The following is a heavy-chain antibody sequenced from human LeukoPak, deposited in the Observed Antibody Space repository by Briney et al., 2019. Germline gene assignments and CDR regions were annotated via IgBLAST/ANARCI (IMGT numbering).Heavy chain of an antibody. CDR2: INHSGST. J-gene: IGHJ6*02. CDR1: GGSFSGYY. D-gene: IGHD3-10*01. V-gene: IGHV4-34*01. CDR3: SRKMETMVRGVIPGSYYYYYYGMDV. Sequence: SETLSLTCAVYGGSFSGYYWSWIRQPPGKGLEWIGEINHSGSTNYNPSLKSRVTISVDTSKNQFSLKLSSVTAADTAVYYCSRKMETMVRGVIPGSYYYYYYGMDVWGQGTTVTVSS.